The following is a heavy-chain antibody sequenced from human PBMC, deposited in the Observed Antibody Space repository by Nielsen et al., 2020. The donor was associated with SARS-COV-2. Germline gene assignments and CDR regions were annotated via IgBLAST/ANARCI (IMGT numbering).Heavy chain of an antibody. CDR2: MNPKSGAT. V-gene: IGHV1-2*02. D-gene: IGHD3-22*01. J-gene: IGHJ6*02. CDR1: GYTLTDSFTDYY. CDR3: ASPEGYYDSSPLGMDV. Sequence: ASVKVSCKASGYTLTDSFTDYYIHWVRQAPGQGLEWMAWMNPKSGATNYAQKFQGRVTLTRDTSISTAYMELSRLRSDDTAVYYCASPEGYYDSSPLGMDVWGQGTTVTVSS.